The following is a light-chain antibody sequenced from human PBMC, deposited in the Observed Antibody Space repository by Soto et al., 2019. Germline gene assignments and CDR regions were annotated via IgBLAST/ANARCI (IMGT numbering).Light chain of an antibody. J-gene: IGLJ1*01. CDR3: CSYAATTTFV. CDR1: NSDIGDYSY. V-gene: IGLV2-11*01. CDR2: DVN. Sequence: QSALTQPRSVSGSPGQSVTVSCTGSNSDIGDYSYVSWYQKHPDKAPRLMIFDVNKRPSGVPERFSGSKSGNTASLTISGLQAEDEADYYCCSYAATTTFVFGTGTKGTVL.